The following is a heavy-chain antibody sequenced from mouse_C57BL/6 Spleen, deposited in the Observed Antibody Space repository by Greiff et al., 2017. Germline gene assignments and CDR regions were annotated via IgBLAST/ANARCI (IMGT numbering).Heavy chain of an antibody. CDR3: ARYDLDGFAY. J-gene: IGHJ3*01. CDR1: GFTFSDYG. D-gene: IGHD2-3*01. Sequence: EVHLVESGGGLVKPGGSLKLSCAASGFTFSDYGMHWVRQAPEKGLEWVAYISSGSSTIYYADKMKGRFTISRDNAKNTLFLQMTSLRYEDTTMYYCARYDLDGFAYWGQGTLVTVSA. V-gene: IGHV5-17*01. CDR2: ISSGSSTI.